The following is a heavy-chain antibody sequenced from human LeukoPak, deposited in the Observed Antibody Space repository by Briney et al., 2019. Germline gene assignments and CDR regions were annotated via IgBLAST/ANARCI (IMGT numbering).Heavy chain of an antibody. CDR2: IYYSGST. D-gene: IGHD2-21*01. CDR1: GGSISSGDYY. J-gene: IGHJ4*02. CDR3: ARDGLAYCGGDCFYY. Sequence: PQTLSLTCTVSGGSISSGDYYWSWIRQPPGKGLEWIGYIYYSGSTYYNPSLKGRVTISVDTSKNQFSLKLSSVTAADTAVYYCARDGLAYCGGDCFYYWGQGTLVTVSS. V-gene: IGHV4-30-4*01.